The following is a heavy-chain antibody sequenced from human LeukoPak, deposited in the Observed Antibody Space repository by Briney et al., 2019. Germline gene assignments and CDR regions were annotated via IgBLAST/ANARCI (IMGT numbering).Heavy chain of an antibody. V-gene: IGHV1-2*02. CDR2: INPNTGDT. J-gene: IGHJ4*02. Sequence: ASVTVSCKASGYTFTGYYMHWVRQAPGQGLEWMGWINPNTGDTNYAQKFQGRVTMTRDTSITTVYMEISRLTSDDTASFYCAVAPGDYWGQGTLVTVSS. CDR1: GYTFTGYY. CDR3: AVAPGDY.